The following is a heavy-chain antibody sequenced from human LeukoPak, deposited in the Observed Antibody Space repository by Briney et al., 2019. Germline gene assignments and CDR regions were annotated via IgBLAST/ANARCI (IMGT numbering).Heavy chain of an antibody. CDR3: AREDGSGSYYNSGY. J-gene: IGHJ4*02. CDR2: MFHSGTT. CDR1: GYSITSGYY. V-gene: IGHV4-38-2*02. Sequence: PSETLSLNCAVSGYSITSGYYWGWIRQSPGKGLESIASMFHSGTTYYNPSLQSRVTISLDTSKNQFSLKLSSVTAADTAVYYCAREDGSGSYYNSGYWGQGTLVTVSS. D-gene: IGHD3-10*01.